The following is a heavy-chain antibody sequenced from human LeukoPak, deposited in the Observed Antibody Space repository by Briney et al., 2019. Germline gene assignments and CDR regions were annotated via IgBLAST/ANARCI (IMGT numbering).Heavy chain of an antibody. D-gene: IGHD6-19*01. V-gene: IGHV7-4-1*02. Sequence: ASVKVSCKASGYTFTGYYMHWVRQAPGQGLECMGWINTNTGNPTYAQGFTGRFVFSLDTSVSTAYLQISSLKAEDTAVYYCARDGAVAGPDFDYWGQGTLVTVSS. CDR1: GYTFTGYY. CDR3: ARDGAVAGPDFDY. CDR2: INTNTGNP. J-gene: IGHJ4*02.